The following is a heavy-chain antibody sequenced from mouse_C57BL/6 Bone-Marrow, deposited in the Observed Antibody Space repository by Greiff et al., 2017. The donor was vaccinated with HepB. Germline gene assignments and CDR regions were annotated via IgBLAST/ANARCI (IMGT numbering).Heavy chain of an antibody. D-gene: IGHD1-1*01. V-gene: IGHV5-17*01. J-gene: IGHJ1*03. Sequence: EVNVVDSGGGLVKPGGSLKLSCAASGFTFSDYGMHWVRQAPEKGLEWVAYISSGSSTIYYADTVKGRFTISRDNAKNTLFLQMTSLRSEDTAMYYCARPGSSPWYFDVWGTGTTVTVSS. CDR1: GFTFSDYG. CDR3: ARPGSSPWYFDV. CDR2: ISSGSSTI.